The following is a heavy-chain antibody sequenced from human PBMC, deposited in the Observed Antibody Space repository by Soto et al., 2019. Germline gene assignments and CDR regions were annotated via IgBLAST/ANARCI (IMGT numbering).Heavy chain of an antibody. CDR2: IYWDDDK. J-gene: IGHJ6*02. D-gene: IGHD2-21*02. V-gene: IGHV2-5*02. CDR3: TPSRCGGDCLRSYSSHYYYGMDV. Sequence: QITLKESGPTLVKPTQTLTLTCTFSGFSLNTGGLGVGWIRQPPGKALEWLALIYWDDDKRYSPSLKSRLSITKDTSNNQVVLTMPNMDPVDTATYYCTPSRCGGDCLRSYSSHYYYGMDVWGQGTTVTVSS. CDR1: GFSLNTGGLG.